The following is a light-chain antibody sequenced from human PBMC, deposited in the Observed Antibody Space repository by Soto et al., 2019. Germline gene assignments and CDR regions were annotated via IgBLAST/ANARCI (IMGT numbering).Light chain of an antibody. V-gene: IGKV3-20*01. CDR3: HQYGWSPLT. CDR1: QSVPKSY. CDR2: DAS. J-gene: IGKJ5*01. Sequence: IVLTQSPGTLSLSPGERATLSCRASQSVPKSYLAWYQQRPGQAPRLLIYDASNQATGIPDGFSGSESGTDFTINISRLDTEDFAVYYCHQYGWSPLTFGQGTRLEIK.